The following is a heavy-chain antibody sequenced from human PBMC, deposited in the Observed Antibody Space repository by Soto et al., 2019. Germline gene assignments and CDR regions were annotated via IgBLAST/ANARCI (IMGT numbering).Heavy chain of an antibody. CDR3: ATAEVDY. CDR2: MTGDGRTT. CDR1: GFTFGDYR. Sequence: GGSLRLSCAASGFTFGDYRMHWVRQPPGKGPEWVSRMTGDGRTTQYADSVKGRFTASRDNAKSTLYLQMNSLRAEDTAVYYCATAEVDYWGPGTLVTVSS. V-gene: IGHV3-74*03. J-gene: IGHJ4*02.